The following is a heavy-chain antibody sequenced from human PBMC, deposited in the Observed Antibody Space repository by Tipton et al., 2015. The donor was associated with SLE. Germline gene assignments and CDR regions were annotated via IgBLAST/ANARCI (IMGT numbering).Heavy chain of an antibody. J-gene: IGHJ6*03. CDR1: GGSISSYY. D-gene: IGHD2-2*01. CDR2: IYYSGST. CDR3: ARGSPARSAYYYYYYKDV. Sequence: TLFLTCTVSGGSISSYYWSWIRQPPGKGLEWIGYIYYSGSTNYNPSLKSRVTISVDTSKNQFSLKLSSVTAADTAVYYCARGSPARSAYYYYYYKDVWGKGTSVTVSS. V-gene: IGHV4-59*01.